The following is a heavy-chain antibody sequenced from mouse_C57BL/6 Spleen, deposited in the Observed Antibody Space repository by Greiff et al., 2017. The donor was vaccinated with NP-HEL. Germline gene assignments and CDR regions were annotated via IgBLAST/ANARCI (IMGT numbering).Heavy chain of an antibody. CDR1: GFSLTSYA. CDR2: IWTGGGT. J-gene: IGHJ4*01. D-gene: IGHD1-1*01. CDR3: ARKRGYYYGSSLYYAMDY. Sequence: VQLQESGPGLVAPSQSLSITCTVSGFSLTSYAISWVRQPPGKGLEWLGVIWTGGGTNYNSALKSRLSLSKDNSKSQVFLKMNSLQTDDTARYYCARKRGYYYGSSLYYAMDYWGQGTSVTVSS. V-gene: IGHV2-9-1*01.